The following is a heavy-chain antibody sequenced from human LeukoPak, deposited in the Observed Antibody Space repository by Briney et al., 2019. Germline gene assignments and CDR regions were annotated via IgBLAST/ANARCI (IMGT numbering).Heavy chain of an antibody. J-gene: IGHJ3*02. CDR3: SADHELSNAFDI. CDR2: IIVRNGYT. V-gene: IGHV1-58*02. D-gene: IGHD2/OR15-2a*01. CDR1: GFTFSTSA. Sequence: SVKVSCKASGFTFSTSAIQWVRQARGQRLEWVGWIIVRNGYTNYAQKFGERVTITRDMSTSTAYMELSSLISEDAAVYYCSADHELSNAFDIWGQGTMVTVSS.